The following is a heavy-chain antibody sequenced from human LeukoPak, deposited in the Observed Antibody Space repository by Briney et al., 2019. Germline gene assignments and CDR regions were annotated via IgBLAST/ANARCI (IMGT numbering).Heavy chain of an antibody. CDR1: GFTFSSYE. J-gene: IGHJ4*02. CDR2: INHSGST. V-gene: IGHV4-34*01. D-gene: IGHD3-10*01. Sequence: GSLRLSCAASGFTFSSYEMNWVRQPPGKGLEWIGEINHSGSTNYNPSLKSRVTISVDTSKNQFSLKLSSVTAADTAVYYCARAATMVRGATGVFDYWGQGTLVTVSS. CDR3: ARAATMVRGATGVFDY.